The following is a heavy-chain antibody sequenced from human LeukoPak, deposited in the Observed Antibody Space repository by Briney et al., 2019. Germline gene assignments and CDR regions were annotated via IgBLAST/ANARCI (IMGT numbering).Heavy chain of an antibody. D-gene: IGHD3-22*01. CDR2: ISGSGGST. CDR3: ATDLMIVVRGCFGY. J-gene: IGHJ4*02. Sequence: GGSLRLSCAASGFTFSSYAMSWLRQASGKGLEWVSAISGSGGSTYYANSVKGRFTISRDNSKNTLYLQMSSLRAEDKGVYNCATDLMIVVRGCFGYWGQGNLVTVSS. CDR1: GFTFSSYA. V-gene: IGHV3-23*01.